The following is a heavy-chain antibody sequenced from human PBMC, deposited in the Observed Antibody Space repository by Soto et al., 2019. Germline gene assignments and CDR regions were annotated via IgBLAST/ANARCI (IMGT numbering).Heavy chain of an antibody. Sequence: SETLSLTCTVSGVSVSSGSYYWSWIRQPPGKGLEWIGYIYYSGSTNYNPSLKSRVTISVDTSKNQFSLKLSSVTAADTAVYYCARVATDTAMVYYFDYWGQGTLVTVSS. J-gene: IGHJ4*02. V-gene: IGHV4-61*01. CDR1: GVSVSSGSYY. D-gene: IGHD5-18*01. CDR2: IYYSGST. CDR3: ARVATDTAMVYYFDY.